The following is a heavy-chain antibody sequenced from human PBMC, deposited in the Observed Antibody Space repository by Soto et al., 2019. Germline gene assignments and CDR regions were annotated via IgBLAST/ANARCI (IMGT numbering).Heavy chain of an antibody. J-gene: IGHJ4*02. CDR2: IDPSDSQT. CDR1: GYSFAGYW. V-gene: IGHV5-10-1*01. CDR3: ASKIYDSDTGPNFQYYFDS. D-gene: IGHD3-22*01. Sequence: GESLKISCKGSGYSFAGYWITWVRQKPGKGLEWMGRIDPSDSQTYYSPSFRGHVTISVTKSITTVFLQWSSLRASDTAMHYCASKIYDSDTGPNFQYYFDSWGQGTPVTVSS.